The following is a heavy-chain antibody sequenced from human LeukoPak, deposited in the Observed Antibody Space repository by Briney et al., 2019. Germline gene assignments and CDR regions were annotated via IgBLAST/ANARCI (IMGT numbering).Heavy chain of an antibody. V-gene: IGHV3-30*02. J-gene: IGHJ5*02. CDR3: AKERSRRPDNWFDP. Sequence: SRDNSKNTLYLQMNSLRAEDTAVYYCAKERSRRPDNWFDPWGQGTLVTVSS.